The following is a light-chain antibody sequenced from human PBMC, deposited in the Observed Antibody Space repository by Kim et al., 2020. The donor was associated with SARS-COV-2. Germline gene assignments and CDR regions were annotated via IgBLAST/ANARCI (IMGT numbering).Light chain of an antibody. J-gene: IGKJ2*01. CDR1: ESVYSN. CDR3: QRYGGSYT. Sequence: EIVMTQSPATLSVSPGESATLSCRASESVYSNLAWYQQKPGQAPRLLIYGASTRATGIPDRFSGSGSGTDFTLTISRLEPEDFAVYYCQRYGGSYTFGQGTKLEI. V-gene: IGKV3-20*01. CDR2: GAS.